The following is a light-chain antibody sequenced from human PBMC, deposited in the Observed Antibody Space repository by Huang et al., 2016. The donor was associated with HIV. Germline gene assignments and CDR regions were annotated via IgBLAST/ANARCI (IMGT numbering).Light chain of an antibody. J-gene: IGKJ2*01. CDR2: KVS. Sequence: DVVMTQSPLSLPVTLGQPASISCRSSQSLVSSDGNTYLNWFQQRPGQAPRRLIYKVSNRDSGVPDRFSGSGSGTDFTLKISRVEAEDVGLYYCMQGTHWYTFGQGTKLEIK. V-gene: IGKV2-30*01. CDR3: MQGTHWYT. CDR1: QSLVSSDGNTY.